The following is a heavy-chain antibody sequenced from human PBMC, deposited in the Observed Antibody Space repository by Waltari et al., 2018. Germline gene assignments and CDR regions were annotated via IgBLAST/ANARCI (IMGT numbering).Heavy chain of an antibody. CDR1: GGSISSGDYY. Sequence: QVQLQESGPGLVKPSQTLSLTCTVSGGSISSGDYYWSWIRQPPGKGLEWIGYIYYSWSTYYNPSLKSRVTISVDTSKNQFSLKLSSVTAADTAVYYCASRDVTYYDFWSGPYYYYMDVWGKGTTVTVSS. V-gene: IGHV4-30-4*08. CDR3: ASRDVTYYDFWSGPYYYYMDV. J-gene: IGHJ6*03. D-gene: IGHD3-3*01. CDR2: IYYSWST.